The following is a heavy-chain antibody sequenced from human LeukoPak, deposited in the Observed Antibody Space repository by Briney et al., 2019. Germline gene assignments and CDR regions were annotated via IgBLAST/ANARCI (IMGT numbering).Heavy chain of an antibody. J-gene: IGHJ6*02. D-gene: IGHD3-10*01. CDR2: INPNSGGT. Sequence: GASVTVSCTASGYTFTGYYMHWVRQAPGQGLEWMGWINPNSGGTNYAQKFQGRVTMIRDTSNRTAYMELSRLSSDEAADYYWASARSMVRDPRLKHVKSYYYYGMDVSGQGATVTVSS. V-gene: IGHV1-2*02. CDR1: GYTFTGYY. CDR3: ASARSMVRDPRLKHVKSYYYYGMDV.